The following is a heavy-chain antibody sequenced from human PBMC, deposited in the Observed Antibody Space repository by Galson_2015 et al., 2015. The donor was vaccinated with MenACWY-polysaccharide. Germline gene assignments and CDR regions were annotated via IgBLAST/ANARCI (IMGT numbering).Heavy chain of an antibody. CDR2: ISSSSSTI. CDR3: ARDDTVGIAARPVFDY. J-gene: IGHJ4*02. CDR1: GFTFSSYS. V-gene: IGHV3-48*01. Sequence: SLRLSCAAPGFTFSSYSMNWVRQAPGKGLEWVSYISSSSSTIYYADSVKGRFTISRDNAKNSLYLQMSSLRAEDTAVYYCARDDTVGIAARPVFDYWGQGTLVTVSS. D-gene: IGHD6-6*01.